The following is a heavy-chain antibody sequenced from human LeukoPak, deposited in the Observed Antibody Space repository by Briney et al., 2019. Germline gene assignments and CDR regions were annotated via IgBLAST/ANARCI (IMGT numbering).Heavy chain of an antibody. J-gene: IGHJ4*02. D-gene: IGHD1-1*01. CDR3: VKRWTGTTIGQQDY. V-gene: IGHV3-30*02. CDR1: GFIFSSYG. CDR2: IRYDGSRK. Sequence: GGSLRLSCAASGFIFSSYGMHWVRQAPDKGLEWVAFIRYDGSRKYYADSVKGRFTISRDNSKNTLYLQMNSLRAEDMAVYYCVKRWTGTTIGQQDYWGQGTLVTVSS.